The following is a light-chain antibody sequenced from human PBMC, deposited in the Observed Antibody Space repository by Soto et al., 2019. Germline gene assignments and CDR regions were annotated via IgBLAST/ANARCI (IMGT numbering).Light chain of an antibody. CDR3: GTWDTGLRAYV. J-gene: IGLJ1*01. V-gene: IGLV1-51*01. CDR2: DNA. Sequence: QAVVTQPPSVSAAPGQKVTISCSGSSSSSHIGHHSVSWYQHLPGTAPKLLIYDNAQRPSGIPARFSGSKSATSATLDITGLQTGDEADYYCGTWDTGLRAYVLGTGTKVTVL. CDR1: SSSSHIGHHS.